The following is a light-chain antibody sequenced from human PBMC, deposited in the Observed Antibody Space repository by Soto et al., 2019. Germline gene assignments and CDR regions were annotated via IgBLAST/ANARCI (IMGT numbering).Light chain of an antibody. J-gene: IGKJ1*01. CDR1: QDIGGR. V-gene: IGKV1-12*01. CDR2: AAS. Sequence: IYITQPPSTVSASEGDRISITGRASQDIGGRLAWFQQKPGKAPQYLIQAASILQSGVPSRFSGSGSGTEFILTINNLQSEDFASYFCLQGYSFPRTFGLGTTVDIK. CDR3: LQGYSFPRT.